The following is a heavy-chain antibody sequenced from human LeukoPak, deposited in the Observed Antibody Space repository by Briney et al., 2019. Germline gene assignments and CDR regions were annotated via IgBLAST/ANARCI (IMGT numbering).Heavy chain of an antibody. D-gene: IGHD6-13*01. Sequence: SETLSLTCAVYGGSFSGYYWSWIRQPPGKGLEWIGEINHSGSTNYNPSLKSRVTISVDTSKNQFSLKLSSVTAADTAVYYCARDRVVHTSSCDYWGQGTLVTVSS. CDR1: GGSFSGYY. CDR3: ARDRVVHTSSCDY. CDR2: INHSGST. V-gene: IGHV4-34*01. J-gene: IGHJ4*02.